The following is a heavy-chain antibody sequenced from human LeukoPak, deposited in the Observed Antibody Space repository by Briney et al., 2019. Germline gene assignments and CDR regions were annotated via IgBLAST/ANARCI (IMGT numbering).Heavy chain of an antibody. CDR1: GGSISSSSYY. CDR2: IYYSGNT. V-gene: IGHV4-39*01. CDR3: ASQRSGYYFDY. Sequence: PSETLSLTCTVSGGSISSSSYYWGWIRQPPGKGLQWIGSIYYSGNTYYNPSLKSRVTVSVDMSKNQFSLKLSSVTAADTAAYYCASQRSGYYFDYWGQGTLVTVSS. D-gene: IGHD3-3*01. J-gene: IGHJ4*02.